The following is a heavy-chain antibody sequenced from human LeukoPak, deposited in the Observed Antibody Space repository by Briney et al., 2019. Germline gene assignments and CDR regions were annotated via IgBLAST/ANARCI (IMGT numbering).Heavy chain of an antibody. J-gene: IGHJ4*02. CDR2: INPNSGGT. V-gene: IGHV1-2*02. CDR3: ARLWTTVTPGDY. CDR1: GYTFTGYY. D-gene: IGHD4-17*01. Sequence: ASVKVSCKASGYTFTGYYMHWVRQAPGQGLEWMGWINPNSGGTNYAQKFQGRVTMTRDTSISTAYMELSRLRSDDTAVYYCARLWTTVTPGDYWGQGTLVTVSS.